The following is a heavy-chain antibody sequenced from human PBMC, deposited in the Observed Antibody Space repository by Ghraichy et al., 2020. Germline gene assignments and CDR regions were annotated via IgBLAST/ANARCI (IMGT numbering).Heavy chain of an antibody. CDR1: GGSISSYY. Sequence: SETLSLTCTVSGGSISSYYCNWIRQPPGKGLVWIGYIYYTGSTNYNPSLKSRVSISIDKSKNQFSLTLSSVTAADTAVYYCARDDAVVPGAITYWGQGTLVTVSS. CDR2: IYYTGST. J-gene: IGHJ4*02. CDR3: ARDDAVVPGAITY. V-gene: IGHV4-59*01. D-gene: IGHD2-2*01.